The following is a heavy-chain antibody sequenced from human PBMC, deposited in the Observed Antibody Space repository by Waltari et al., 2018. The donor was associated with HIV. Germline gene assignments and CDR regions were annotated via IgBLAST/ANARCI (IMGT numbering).Heavy chain of an antibody. D-gene: IGHD3-9*01. CDR3: ARERLDPTRDDPLIRSPGDD. V-gene: IGHV1-2*06. J-gene: IGHJ4*02. Sequence: QVEMVQSGAEVKKPGASVKVSCKASGYTFSDYCLHWLRQAPGQGLEWVGRVNPKSAGTIYAQNFQGRVSLTRDKSTNTAYMELIRLNADDTAVYYCARERLDPTRDDPLIRSPGDDWGQGTQVIVSS. CDR2: VNPKSAGT. CDR1: GYTFSDYC.